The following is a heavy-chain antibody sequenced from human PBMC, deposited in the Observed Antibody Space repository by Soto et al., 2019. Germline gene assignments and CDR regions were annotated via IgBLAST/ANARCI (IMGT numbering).Heavy chain of an antibody. J-gene: IGHJ4*02. Sequence: QVQLVESGGGVVQPGRSLRLSCAASGFTFSSYAMHWVRQAPGKGLEWVAVISYDGSNKYYADSVKGRFTISRDNSKNTLYLQMTSLRAEDTAVYYCARTYSGYAEDYFDYWGQGTLVTVSS. CDR2: ISYDGSNK. D-gene: IGHD5-12*01. CDR3: ARTYSGYAEDYFDY. V-gene: IGHV3-30-3*01. CDR1: GFTFSSYA.